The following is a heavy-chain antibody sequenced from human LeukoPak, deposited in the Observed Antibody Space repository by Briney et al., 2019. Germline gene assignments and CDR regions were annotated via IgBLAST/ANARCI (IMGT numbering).Heavy chain of an antibody. J-gene: IGHJ6*02. CDR1: GFTFSSYG. D-gene: IGHD1-7*01. CDR3: ASTIVNWNYESYYYYYGMDV. Sequence: GGSLRLSCAASGFTFSSYGMHWVRQAPGKGLEWVAVIWYDGSNKYYADSVKGRFTISRDNSKNTLYLQMSSLRAEDTAVYYCASTIVNWNYESYYYYYGMDVWGQGTTVTVSS. V-gene: IGHV3-33*08. CDR2: IWYDGSNK.